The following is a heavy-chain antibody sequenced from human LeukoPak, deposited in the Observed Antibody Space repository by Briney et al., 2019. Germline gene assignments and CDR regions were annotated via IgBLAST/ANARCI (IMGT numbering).Heavy chain of an antibody. CDR3: ASRRSKSGIDV. Sequence: GESLKIQCRGSFYSVTSYRMRWVRGTPGKGVECLGRLEPSVSYTHCSPSFQPHVNLSADESNTPAHLQWSSLKASDTAKYYCASRRSKSGIDVCGKGATVTVSS. V-gene: IGHV5-10-1*01. CDR1: FYSVTSYR. J-gene: IGHJ6*04. CDR2: LEPSVSYT.